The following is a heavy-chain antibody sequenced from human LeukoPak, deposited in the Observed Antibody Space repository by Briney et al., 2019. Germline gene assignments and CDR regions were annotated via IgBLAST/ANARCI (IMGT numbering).Heavy chain of an antibody. Sequence: SETLSLTCTASGVSISNYHWSWIRQPAGKGLEWIGQIHTSGSNNYNPPFKSRVTMSIDTTENQLSLTIRSVTAADTAVYYCARREISSGWSFDYWGQGTLVTVSS. CDR2: IHTSGSN. J-gene: IGHJ4*02. V-gene: IGHV4-4*07. D-gene: IGHD6-19*01. CDR3: ARREISSGWSFDY. CDR1: GVSISNYH.